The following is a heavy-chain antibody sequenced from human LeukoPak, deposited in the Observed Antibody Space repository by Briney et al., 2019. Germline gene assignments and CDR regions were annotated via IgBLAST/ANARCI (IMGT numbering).Heavy chain of an antibody. V-gene: IGHV1-18*01. Sequence: ASVKVSCKASGYTFTSYGISWVRQAPGQGLERMGWISAYNGNTNYAQKLQGRVTMTTDTSTSTAYMELRSLRSDDTAVYYCARVLWFDGEPDWFDPWGQGTLVTVSS. CDR2: ISAYNGNT. D-gene: IGHD3-10*01. J-gene: IGHJ5*02. CDR3: ARVLWFDGEPDWFDP. CDR1: GYTFTSYG.